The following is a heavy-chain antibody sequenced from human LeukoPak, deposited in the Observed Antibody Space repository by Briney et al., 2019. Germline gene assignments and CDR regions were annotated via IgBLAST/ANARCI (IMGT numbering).Heavy chain of an antibody. CDR2: IYPGDSDT. CDR1: GYNFNNYW. Sequence: GESLKISCKVSGYNFNNYWIAWVRQVPGRGLEWMGIIYPGDSDTRYSPSFQGQVTISADKSISTAYLQWSSLKASDTAMYYCARFHDYDSSGSTGYWGQGTLVTVSS. V-gene: IGHV5-51*01. CDR3: ARFHDYDSSGSTGY. J-gene: IGHJ4*02. D-gene: IGHD3-22*01.